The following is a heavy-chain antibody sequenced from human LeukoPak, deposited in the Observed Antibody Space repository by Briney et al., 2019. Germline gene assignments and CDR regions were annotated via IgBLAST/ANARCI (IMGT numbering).Heavy chain of an antibody. CDR2: IYYSGST. CDR3: ARSRSLWFGELLLGGFDY. CDR1: GGSISSGGYY. Sequence: PSQTLSLTCTVSGGSISSGGYYWSWIRQHPGKGLEWIGYIYYSGSTYYNTSLKSRVTISVDTSKNQFSLRLSSVTAADTAVYYCARSRSLWFGELLLGGFDYWGQGTLVTVSS. D-gene: IGHD3-10*01. V-gene: IGHV4-31*03. J-gene: IGHJ4*02.